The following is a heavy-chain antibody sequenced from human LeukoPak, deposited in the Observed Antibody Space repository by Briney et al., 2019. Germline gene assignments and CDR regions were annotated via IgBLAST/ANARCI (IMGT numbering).Heavy chain of an antibody. CDR2: IKQDGSEK. D-gene: IGHD3-10*01. Sequence: GGSLRLSCAASGFTFSHYWMSWVRQAPGKGLEWVANIKQDGSEKNYVDSVKGRFTISRDNAKNSLYLQMNSLRAEDTAVYYCARDLYASGSYDYWGQGTLVTVSS. CDR1: GFTFSHYW. CDR3: ARDLYASGSYDY. V-gene: IGHV3-7*04. J-gene: IGHJ4*02.